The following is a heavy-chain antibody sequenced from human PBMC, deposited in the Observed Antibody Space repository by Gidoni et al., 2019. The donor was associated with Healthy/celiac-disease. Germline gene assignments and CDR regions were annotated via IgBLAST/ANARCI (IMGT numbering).Heavy chain of an antibody. D-gene: IGHD1-26*01. Sequence: EVQLLESGGGLVQPGGSLRLSCAASGFTFSSYAMSWVRQAPGKGREWVSAISGSGGSTYYEDSVKGRFTISRDNSKNTLYLQMNSLRAEDTAVYYCAKSGRSYPFGYYYYGMDVWGQGTTVTVSS. CDR2: ISGSGGST. V-gene: IGHV3-23*01. CDR1: GFTFSSYA. J-gene: IGHJ6*02. CDR3: AKSGRSYPFGYYYYGMDV.